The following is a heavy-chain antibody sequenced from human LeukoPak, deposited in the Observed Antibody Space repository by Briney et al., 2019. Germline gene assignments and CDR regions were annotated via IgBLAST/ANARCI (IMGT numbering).Heavy chain of an antibody. CDR1: GFTVSSYW. CDR2: INSDGSST. D-gene: IGHD3-3*01. Sequence: GGSLRLSCAASGFTVSSYWMHWVRQAPGKGLVWVSRINSDGSSTSYADSVKGRFTISRDNAKNTLYLQMNSLRAEDTAVYYCARDDFWSGYQPKGGFDYWGQGTLVTVSS. CDR3: ARDDFWSGYQPKGGFDY. V-gene: IGHV3-74*01. J-gene: IGHJ4*02.